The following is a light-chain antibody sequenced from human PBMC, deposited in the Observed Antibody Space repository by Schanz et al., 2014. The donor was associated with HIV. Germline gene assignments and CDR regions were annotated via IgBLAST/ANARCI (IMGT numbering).Light chain of an antibody. CDR2: GAS. V-gene: IGKV3-15*01. CDR3: QQYNNLPLT. Sequence: EIVLTQSPGTLSLSPGERATLSCRASQSVSSSYLAWYQQKPGQSPRLLIYGASTRATGVPARFSGSGSGTEFTLTISSLQSEDFAVYYCQQYNNLPLTFGAGTKVEIK. J-gene: IGKJ4*01. CDR1: QSVSSSY.